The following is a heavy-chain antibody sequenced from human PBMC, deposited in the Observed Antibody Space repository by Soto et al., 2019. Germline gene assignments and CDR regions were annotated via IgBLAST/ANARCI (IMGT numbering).Heavy chain of an antibody. CDR3: TTAYYAFWSGYAFDY. D-gene: IGHD3-3*01. CDR2: IKSKTDGGTT. CDR1: GFTFNNAW. V-gene: IGHV3-15*07. Sequence: EVQLVESGGGLVKPGGSRRLSCAASGFTFNNAWMNWVRQAPGKGLEWAGHIKSKTDGGTTDYAAPVKGRFTISRDDSKNTLYLQMDSLKTEDTAVYYCTTAYYAFWSGYAFDYWGQGTLVTVCS. J-gene: IGHJ4*02.